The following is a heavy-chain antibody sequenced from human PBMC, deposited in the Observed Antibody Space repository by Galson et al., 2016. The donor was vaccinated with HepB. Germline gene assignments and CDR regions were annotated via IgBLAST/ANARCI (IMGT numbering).Heavy chain of an antibody. D-gene: IGHD1/OR15-1a*01. V-gene: IGHV3-23*01. CDR3: AKLEGNNVAY. Sequence: SLRLSCADSGFTFNTYAMTWVRQAPGKGLEWVSAISGGGGSTYYADSVKGRFTISRDNSKNTLYLQMNSLRVEDTALYYCAKLEGNNVAYWGQGTMVTVSS. CDR2: ISGGGGST. CDR1: GFTFNTYA. J-gene: IGHJ4*02.